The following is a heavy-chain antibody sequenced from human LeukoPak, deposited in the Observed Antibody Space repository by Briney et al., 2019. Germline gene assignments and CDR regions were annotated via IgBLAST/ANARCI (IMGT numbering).Heavy chain of an antibody. V-gene: IGHV3-23*01. D-gene: IGHD6-13*01. Sequence: GGSLRLSCAASGFTFSSYAMSWVRQAPGKGLEWVSAISGSGGSTYYADSVKGRFTISRDNSKNTLYLQMNSLRAEDTAVYYCAKGRAAAGTVYYYMDVWGKGTTVTVSS. CDR2: ISGSGGST. CDR1: GFTFSSYA. J-gene: IGHJ6*03. CDR3: AKGRAAAGTVYYYMDV.